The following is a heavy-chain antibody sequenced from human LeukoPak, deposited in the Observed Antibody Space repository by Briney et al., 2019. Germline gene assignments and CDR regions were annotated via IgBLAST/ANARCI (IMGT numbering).Heavy chain of an antibody. CDR2: INHSGST. J-gene: IGHJ4*02. V-gene: IGHV4-34*01. CDR3: ARHRFIPAARLQGTIARDY. Sequence: PSETLSLTCAVYGGSFSGYYWSWIRQPPGKGLEWIGEINHSGSTNYNPSLKSRVTISVDTSKNQFSLKLSSVTAADTAVYYCARHRFIPAARLQGTIARDYWGQGTLVTVSS. D-gene: IGHD6-6*01. CDR1: GGSFSGYY.